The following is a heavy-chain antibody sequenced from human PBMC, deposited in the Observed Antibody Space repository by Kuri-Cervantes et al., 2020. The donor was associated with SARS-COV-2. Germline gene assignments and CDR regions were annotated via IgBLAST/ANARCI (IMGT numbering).Heavy chain of an antibody. V-gene: IGHV1-69*05. CDR2: IIPIFGTA. CDR1: GGTFSSYT. Sequence: SVKVSCKASGGTFSSYTISWVRQAPGQGLEWMGGIIPIFGTANYAQKFQGRVTMTRDTSISTAYMELSRLRSDDTAVYYCARDPGSGYDYGFDYWGQGTLVTVSS. J-gene: IGHJ4*02. CDR3: ARDPGSGYDYGFDY. D-gene: IGHD5-12*01.